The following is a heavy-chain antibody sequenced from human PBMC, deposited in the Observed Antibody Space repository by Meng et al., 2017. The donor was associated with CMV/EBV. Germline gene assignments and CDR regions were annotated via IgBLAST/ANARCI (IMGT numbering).Heavy chain of an antibody. CDR1: GFTFSSYS. Sequence: GESLKISCAASGFTFSSYSMNWVRQAPGKGLEWVSSISSSSYIYYADSVKGRFTISRDNAKNSLYLQMNSLRAEDTAVYYCARDFLFGPPPDYWGQGTLVTVPQ. CDR3: ARDFLFGPPPDY. D-gene: IGHD2/OR15-2a*01. CDR2: ISSSSYI. J-gene: IGHJ4*02. V-gene: IGHV3-21*01.